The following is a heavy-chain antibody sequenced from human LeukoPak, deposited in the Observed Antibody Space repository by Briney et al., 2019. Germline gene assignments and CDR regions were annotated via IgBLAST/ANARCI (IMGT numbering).Heavy chain of an antibody. CDR3: ARDRNSSGARTGFDY. Sequence: SETLSLTCTVSGGSISSGSYYWSWIRQPAGKGLEWIGRIYTSGSTNYNPSLKSRVTISVDTSKNQFSLKLSSVTAADTAVYYCARDRNSSGARTGFDYWGQGTLVTVSS. CDR2: IYTSGST. CDR1: GGSISSGSYY. D-gene: IGHD3-22*01. V-gene: IGHV4-61*02. J-gene: IGHJ4*02.